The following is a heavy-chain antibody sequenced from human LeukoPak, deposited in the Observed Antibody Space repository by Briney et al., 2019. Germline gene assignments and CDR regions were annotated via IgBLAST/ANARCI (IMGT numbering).Heavy chain of an antibody. J-gene: IGHJ4*02. D-gene: IGHD3-22*01. V-gene: IGHV1-24*01. Sequence: GASVKVSCKVSGYTLPELSMYWVRQAPGKGLEWMGGLDPEDDEMIYAQKFCGRVSMTEDTMTNTAYMELSSLTSEDTSMYYCATSRTGRVVAISGSYFDYWGQGTLVTVSS. CDR3: ATSRTGRVVAISGSYFDY. CDR2: LDPEDDEM. CDR1: GYTLPELS.